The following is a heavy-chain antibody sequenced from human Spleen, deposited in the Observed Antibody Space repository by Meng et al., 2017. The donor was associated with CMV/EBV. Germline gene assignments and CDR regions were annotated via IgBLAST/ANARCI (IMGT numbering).Heavy chain of an antibody. CDR2: IYYSGST. CDR3: ARAPGIAVAGWYFDL. D-gene: IGHD6-19*01. J-gene: IGHJ2*01. V-gene: IGHV4-61*01. CDR1: GSVNSNSYY. Sequence: GSVNSNSYYWNWIRQHPGKGLEWIGYIYYSGSTNYNPSLKSRVTISVDTSKNQFSLKLSSVTAADTAVYYCARAPGIAVAGWYFDLWGRDTLVTVSS.